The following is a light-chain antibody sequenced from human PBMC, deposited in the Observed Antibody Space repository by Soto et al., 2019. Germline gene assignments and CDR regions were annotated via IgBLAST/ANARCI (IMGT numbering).Light chain of an antibody. J-gene: IGKJ1*01. CDR2: EAS. V-gene: IGKV1-5*03. CDR3: QQYTSYPVT. CDR1: QSISSW. Sequence: DIQMTQSPSTLSASVGDRVTITCRASQSISSWLAWYQQKPGKAPKLLICEASSLESGVPSRFSGSGSGTEFTLTISSLQPDDFATYYCQQYTSYPVTFGQGTKVDI.